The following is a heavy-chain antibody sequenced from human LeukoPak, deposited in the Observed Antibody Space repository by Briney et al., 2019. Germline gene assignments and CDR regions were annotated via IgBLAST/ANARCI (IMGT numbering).Heavy chain of an antibody. Sequence: GGSLRLSCAASGFTFDDYAMHWVRQAPGKGLEWVSGISWNSGSIGYADSVKGRFTISRDNAKNSLYLQMNSLRAEDTALYYRAKGLGWLQPFDYWGQGTLVTVSS. D-gene: IGHD5-24*01. CDR1: GFTFDDYA. CDR3: AKGLGWLQPFDY. V-gene: IGHV3-9*01. CDR2: ISWNSGSI. J-gene: IGHJ4*02.